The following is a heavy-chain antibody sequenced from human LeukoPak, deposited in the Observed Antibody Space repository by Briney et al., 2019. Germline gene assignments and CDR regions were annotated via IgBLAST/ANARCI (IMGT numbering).Heavy chain of an antibody. CDR1: GFTFDDYG. CDR3: AKDLDNLRIVVVPAA. D-gene: IGHD2-2*01. V-gene: IGHV3-23*01. CDR2: ISGSGGST. Sequence: GGSLRLSCAASGFTFDDYGMSWVRQAPGKGLEWVSAISGSGGSTYYADSVKGRFTISRDNSKNTLYLQMNSLRAEDTAVYYCAKDLDNLRIVVVPAAWGQGTLVTVSS. J-gene: IGHJ5*02.